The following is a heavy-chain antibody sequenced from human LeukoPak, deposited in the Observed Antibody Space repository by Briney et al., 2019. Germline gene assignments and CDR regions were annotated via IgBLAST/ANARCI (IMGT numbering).Heavy chain of an antibody. V-gene: IGHV5-51*03. J-gene: IGHJ3*02. Sequence: KPGESLKISCKGSGYSFTSYWIGWVRQMPGKGLEWMGIIYPGDSDTRYSPSFQGQVTISADKSISTAYLQWSCLKASDTAMYYCASTRYCSGGSCYSLAAFDIWGQGTMVTVSS. CDR1: GYSFTSYW. D-gene: IGHD2-15*01. CDR2: IYPGDSDT. CDR3: ASTRYCSGGSCYSLAAFDI.